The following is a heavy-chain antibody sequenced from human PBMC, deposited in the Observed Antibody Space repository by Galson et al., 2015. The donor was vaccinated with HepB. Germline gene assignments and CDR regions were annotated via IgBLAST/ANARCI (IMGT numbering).Heavy chain of an antibody. CDR3: AAVSLDCSSTSCYTHLDY. CDR2: FDPEDGET. CDR1: GYTLTELS. V-gene: IGHV1-24*01. D-gene: IGHD2-2*02. Sequence: SVKVSCKVSGYTLTELSMHWVRQAPGKGLEWMGGFDPEDGETIYAQKFQGRVTMTEDTSTDTAYMELSSLRSEDTAVYYCAAVSLDCSSTSCYTHLDYWGQGTLVTVSS. J-gene: IGHJ4*02.